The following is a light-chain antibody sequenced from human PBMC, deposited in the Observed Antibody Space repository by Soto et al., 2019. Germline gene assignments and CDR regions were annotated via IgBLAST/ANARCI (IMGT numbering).Light chain of an antibody. J-gene: IGKJ1*01. CDR2: DAF. CDR1: QSVRNA. CDR3: QQRSNWPGT. Sequence: EIVLTQSPGTLSLSPGERATLSCRASQSVRNALAWYQHQPGQAPRLLIFDAFKRATGIPARFSGSGSGTDFTLTISSLETEDFVLYYCQQRSNWPGTFGQGTKVDIK. V-gene: IGKV3-11*01.